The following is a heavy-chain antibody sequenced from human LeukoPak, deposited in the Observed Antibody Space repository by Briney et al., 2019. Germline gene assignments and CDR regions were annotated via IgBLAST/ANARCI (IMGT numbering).Heavy chain of an antibody. V-gene: IGHV4-31*03. D-gene: IGHD6-19*01. CDR1: GGSISSGGYY. CDR3: ARRAGYSSGWLENYFDY. Sequence: PSETLSLTCTVSGGSISSGGYYWSWIRQHPGKGLEWIGYIYYSGSTYYNPSLKSRVSISVDTSKNQFSLKLSSVTAADTAVYYCARRAGYSSGWLENYFDYWGQGTLVTVSS. J-gene: IGHJ4*02. CDR2: IYYSGST.